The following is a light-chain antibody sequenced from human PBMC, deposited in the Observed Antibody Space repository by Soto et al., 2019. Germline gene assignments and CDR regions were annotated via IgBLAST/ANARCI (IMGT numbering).Light chain of an antibody. CDR1: QSVSSSY. Sequence: EIVLTQSPGTLSLSPGERATLSCRASQSVSSSYLAWYQQKPGQAPRLLIYGASSRATGIPDRFSGSGSGTDFTLTISRLEPEDSAVYYCQQYGSSPRTFXQGTKVDIK. CDR3: QQYGSSPRT. CDR2: GAS. V-gene: IGKV3-20*01. J-gene: IGKJ1*01.